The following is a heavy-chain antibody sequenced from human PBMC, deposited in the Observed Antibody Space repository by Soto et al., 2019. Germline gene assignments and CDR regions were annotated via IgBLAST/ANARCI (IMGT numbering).Heavy chain of an antibody. CDR1: GGSISSGGYY. CDR2: IHYSGTT. V-gene: IGHV4-31*03. Sequence: PSETLSLTCTVSGGSISSGGYYWSWIRQHPGKGLEWIGYIHYSGTTYYNPSLKSRLTMSVDSSKNQFSLKVYSVTAADTAIYYCARIAVTYYSYDMDVWGQGATVTVSS. J-gene: IGHJ6*02. CDR3: ARIAVTYYSYDMDV. D-gene: IGHD6-19*01.